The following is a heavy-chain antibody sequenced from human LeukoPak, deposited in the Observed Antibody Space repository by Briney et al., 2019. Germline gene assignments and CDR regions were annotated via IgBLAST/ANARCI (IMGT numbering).Heavy chain of an antibody. CDR3: ARVERSVWDRYIDY. J-gene: IGHJ4*02. CDR2: IYSGGST. Sequence: GGSLRLSCAASGFTVSSNYMSWVRQAPGKGLEWVSVIYSGGSTYYADSVKGRFTISRDNSKNTLYLQMNSLRAEDTAVYYCARVERSVWDRYIDYWGQGTLVTVSS. V-gene: IGHV3-53*01. D-gene: IGHD3-16*01. CDR1: GFTVSSNY.